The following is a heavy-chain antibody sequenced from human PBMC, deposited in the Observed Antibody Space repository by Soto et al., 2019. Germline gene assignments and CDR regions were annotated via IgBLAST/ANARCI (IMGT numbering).Heavy chain of an antibody. CDR1: GFTFDDYA. CDR2: ISWNSGSI. Sequence: PGGSLRLSCAASGFTFDDYAMHWVRQAPGKGLEWVSGISWNSGSIGYADSVKGRFTISRDNAKNSLYLQMNSLRAEDTALYYCAKGGRVTPAALWFDPWGQGTLVTVSS. CDR3: AKGGRVTPAALWFDP. D-gene: IGHD6-13*01. J-gene: IGHJ5*02. V-gene: IGHV3-9*01.